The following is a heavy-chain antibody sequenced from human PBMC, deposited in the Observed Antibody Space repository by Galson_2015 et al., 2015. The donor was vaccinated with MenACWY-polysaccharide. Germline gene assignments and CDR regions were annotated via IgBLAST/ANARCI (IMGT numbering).Heavy chain of an antibody. CDR2: ISGSGGAT. V-gene: IGHV3-23*01. D-gene: IGHD1-1*01. Sequence: SLRLSCAASEFIFTSYAMAWVRQAPGKGLEWVSGISGSGGATYYADSVKGRFTISRDNSKNTLYLQMDSLRAEDTALYYCAKGDRAGGTTLAFDSWGQGALVTVTS. J-gene: IGHJ4*02. CDR3: AKGDRAGGTTLAFDS. CDR1: EFIFTSYA.